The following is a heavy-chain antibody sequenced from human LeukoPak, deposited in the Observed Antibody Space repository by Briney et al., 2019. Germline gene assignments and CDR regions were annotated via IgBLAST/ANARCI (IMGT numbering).Heavy chain of an antibody. D-gene: IGHD3-16*01. CDR2: FHNSGTS. CDR3: TRGAGWLIDN. Sequence: PSETLSLTCTVSDDSISDYYRGWIRQPPGKGLEWIGYFHNSGTSTYNPSLKSRVTISADTSKNQFSLKLNSLTTADTAVYYCTRGAGWLIDNWGQGILVTVSS. J-gene: IGHJ4*02. V-gene: IGHV4-59*01. CDR1: DDSISDYY.